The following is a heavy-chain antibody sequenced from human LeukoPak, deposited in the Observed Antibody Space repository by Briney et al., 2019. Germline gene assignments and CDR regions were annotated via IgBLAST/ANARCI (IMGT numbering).Heavy chain of an antibody. Sequence: SETLSLTCTVSSGSISSYYWSWMRQPAGKGLEWIGRIYTSGSTNYNPSLKSRVTMSVDTSKNQFSLKLSSVTAADTAVYYCARGGSYYYGSGSHDYWGQGTLVTVSS. D-gene: IGHD3-10*01. CDR3: ARGGSYYYGSGSHDY. CDR1: SGSISSYY. J-gene: IGHJ4*02. V-gene: IGHV4-4*07. CDR2: IYTSGST.